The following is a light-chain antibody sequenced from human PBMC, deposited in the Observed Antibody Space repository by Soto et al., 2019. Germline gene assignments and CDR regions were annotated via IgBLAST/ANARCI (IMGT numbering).Light chain of an antibody. CDR2: SNN. V-gene: IGLV1-44*01. CDR3: AAWDDSLNGPV. J-gene: IGLJ2*01. CDR1: SSNIGSNT. Sequence: QSVLTQPPSASGTPGQRVTISCSGSSSNIGSNTVNWHQQLPGTAPKLLIYSNNQRPSGVPDRVSGSKSGTSASLAISGLQYEDEADYYCAAWDDSLNGPVFGGGTKVTVL.